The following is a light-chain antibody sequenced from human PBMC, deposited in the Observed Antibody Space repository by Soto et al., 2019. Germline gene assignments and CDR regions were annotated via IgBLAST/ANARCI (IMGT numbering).Light chain of an antibody. CDR3: QQYYRYPFT. CDR2: DVS. Sequence: DSPLTQYPSTLSASVGERVTITCRASQSPNNWMAWYQQKSGKAPKLLIYDVSTLASGVPSRFSGSVSGTECALTISSLQPDDSATYYCQQYYRYPFTFGQGTKVEVK. J-gene: IGKJ2*01. V-gene: IGKV1-5*01. CDR1: QSPNNW.